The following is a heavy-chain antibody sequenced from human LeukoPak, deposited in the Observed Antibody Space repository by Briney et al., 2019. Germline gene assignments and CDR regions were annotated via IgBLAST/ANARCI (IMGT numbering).Heavy chain of an antibody. D-gene: IGHD1-26*01. Sequence: PSQTLSLTCAVSGGSISSGGYSWSWIRQPPGKGLEWIGYIYHSGSTYYNPSLKSRVTISVDRSKNQFSLKLSSVTAADTAVYYCARDTGATPFDYWGQGTLVTVSS. J-gene: IGHJ4*02. CDR1: GGSISSGGYS. CDR3: ARDTGATPFDY. V-gene: IGHV4-30-2*01. CDR2: IYHSGST.